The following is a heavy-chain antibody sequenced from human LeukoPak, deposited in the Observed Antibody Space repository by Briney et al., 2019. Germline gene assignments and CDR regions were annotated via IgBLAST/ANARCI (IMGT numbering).Heavy chain of an antibody. J-gene: IGHJ1*01. CDR3: ARAPSEIGGYYPEYFRH. CDR1: GFTLSTYW. D-gene: IGHD3-3*01. Sequence: GGSLRLSCAASGFTLSTYWMHWVRQAPGKGLVWVSRIKSDGSTNYADSVKGRFTISRDNAKDTLSLQMNSLSPEDTGVYYCARAPSEIGGYYPEYFRHWGQGTLVTVSS. CDR2: IKSDGST. V-gene: IGHV3-74*01.